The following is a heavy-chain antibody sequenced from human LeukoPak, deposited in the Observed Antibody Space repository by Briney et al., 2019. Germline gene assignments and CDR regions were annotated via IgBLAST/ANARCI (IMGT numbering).Heavy chain of an antibody. CDR2: IYSTGTN. J-gene: IGHJ5*02. CDR1: GGSISGYY. V-gene: IGHV4-4*07. Sequence: SETLSLTCTVSGGSISGYYWSWIRQSAGKGLEWNGHIYSTGTNNYNPSLRSRVTLSVDTSKNQFSLKLSSVTAADTAVYYCASCTTDIVVVPAAIRGNWFDPWGQGTLVTVSS. D-gene: IGHD2-2*02. CDR3: ASCTTDIVVVPAAIRGNWFDP.